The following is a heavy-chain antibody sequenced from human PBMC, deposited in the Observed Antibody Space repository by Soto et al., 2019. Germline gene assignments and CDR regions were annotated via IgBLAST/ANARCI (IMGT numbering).Heavy chain of an antibody. V-gene: IGHV3-11*05. D-gene: IGHD6-13*01. CDR1: GFTFSDYY. J-gene: IGHJ5*02. CDR2: ISSSSSYT. CDR3: AIAGGSSGWYRGNWFDP. Sequence: QVQLVESGGGLLKPGGSLRLSCADSGFTFSDYYMSWIRQAPGKGLEWVSYISSSSSYTNYADYVKGRFTISRDNVKSSLYLQMNTLKAEDTAVYYCAIAGGSSGWYRGNWFDPWGQGTLVTVSS.